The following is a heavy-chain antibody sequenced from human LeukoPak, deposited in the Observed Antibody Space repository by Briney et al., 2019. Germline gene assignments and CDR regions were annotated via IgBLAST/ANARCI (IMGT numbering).Heavy chain of an antibody. V-gene: IGHV3-23*01. CDR2: ISALGDST. D-gene: IGHD1-26*01. Sequence: PGGSLRLSCIASGFTFNNQAMSWVRQTPGKGLEWVSSISALGDSTSYGDSVKGRFTISRDNSKNTLYLQMNSLRAEDTAVYYCARGTVGAIPYFDYWGQGTLVTVSS. J-gene: IGHJ4*02. CDR3: ARGTVGAIPYFDY. CDR1: GFTFNNQA.